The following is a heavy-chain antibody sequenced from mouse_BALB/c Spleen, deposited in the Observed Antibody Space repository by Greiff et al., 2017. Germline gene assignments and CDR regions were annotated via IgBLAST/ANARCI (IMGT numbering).Heavy chain of an antibody. V-gene: IGHV1S135*01. CDR1: GYAFTSYN. CDR2: IDPYNGGT. D-gene: IGHD2-3*01. Sequence: QLQESGPELVKPGASVKVSCKASGYAFTSYNMYWVKQSHGKSLEWIGYIDPYNGGTSYNQKFKGKATLTVDKSSSTAYMHLNSLTSEDSAVYYCARFYDGYLYYFDYWGQGTTLTVSS. CDR3: ARFYDGYLYYFDY. J-gene: IGHJ2*01.